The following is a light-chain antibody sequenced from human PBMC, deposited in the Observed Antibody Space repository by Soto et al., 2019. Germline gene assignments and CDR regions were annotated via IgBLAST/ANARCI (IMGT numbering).Light chain of an antibody. CDR3: QQYDSSPYT. J-gene: IGKJ2*01. CDR1: QSVSSTY. V-gene: IGKV3-20*01. Sequence: EIVLTQSPGTLSLSPGERATLSCRASQSVSSTYLAWYQQKPGQAPRLLIYGASSRETGIPDTFGGSGSGTDFTLTISRLEPEDFAVYYCQQYDSSPYTFGQGTKLEIK. CDR2: GAS.